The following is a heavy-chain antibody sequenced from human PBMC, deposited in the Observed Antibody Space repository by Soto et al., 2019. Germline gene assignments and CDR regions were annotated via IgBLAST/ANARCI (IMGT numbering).Heavy chain of an antibody. J-gene: IGHJ5*02. CDR3: ARDSKYDTSGYPPWFAP. V-gene: IGHV4-31*03. CDR1: VASISSGGYY. CDR2: SYYSGST. D-gene: IGHD3-22*01. Sequence: QVQLQESGPGLVKPSQTLSLTCTVSVASISSGGYYWSWIRQHPGEGLEWIGYSYYSGSTSYNPSLKSRVTISVDTSKNPFPRKLSSVTDADTAVYYCARDSKYDTSGYPPWFAPWGQGTLVTVSS.